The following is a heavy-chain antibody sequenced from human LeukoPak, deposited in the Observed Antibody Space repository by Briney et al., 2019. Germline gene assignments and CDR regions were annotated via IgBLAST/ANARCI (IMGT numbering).Heavy chain of an antibody. J-gene: IGHJ6*03. D-gene: IGHD6-13*01. Sequence: GASVKVSCKASGYTFTGYYMHWVRQAPGQGLEWMGWINPNSGGTNYAQKFQGRVTTTRDTSISTAYMELSRLRSDDTAVYYCARGLSAAGTRPYYVDVWGKGTTVTVSS. CDR2: INPNSGGT. V-gene: IGHV1-2*02. CDR3: ARGLSAAGTRPYYVDV. CDR1: GYTFTGYY.